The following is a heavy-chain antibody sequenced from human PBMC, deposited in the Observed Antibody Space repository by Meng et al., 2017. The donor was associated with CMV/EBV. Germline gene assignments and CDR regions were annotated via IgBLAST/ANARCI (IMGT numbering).Heavy chain of an antibody. CDR2: IYYSGST. CDR3: VRLATIAVAGTSYYYYYGMDV. J-gene: IGHJ6*02. Sequence: SCTVSGGSISSSSYYWGWIRQPPGKGLEWIGSIYYSGSTYYNPSLKSRVTISVDTSKNQFSLKLSSVTAADTAVYYCVRLATIAVAGTSYYYYYGMDVWGQGTTVTVSS. CDR1: GGSISSSSYY. V-gene: IGHV4-39*01. D-gene: IGHD6-19*01.